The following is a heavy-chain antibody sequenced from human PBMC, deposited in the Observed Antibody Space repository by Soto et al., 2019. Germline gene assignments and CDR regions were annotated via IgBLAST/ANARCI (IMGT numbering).Heavy chain of an antibody. D-gene: IGHD5-12*01. Sequence: ASVKVSCKASGYTFTNYGISWVRQAPGQGLEWMGWISTYTGNTDYAQKLQGRLTMTTDTSTTTAYMELSSLRSDDTAVYYCSREDKPGGYTPPGTSGFDSWGQGTLVTVSS. CDR3: SREDKPGGYTPPGTSGFDS. CDR2: ISTYTGNT. J-gene: IGHJ4*02. V-gene: IGHV1-18*01. CDR1: GYTFTNYG.